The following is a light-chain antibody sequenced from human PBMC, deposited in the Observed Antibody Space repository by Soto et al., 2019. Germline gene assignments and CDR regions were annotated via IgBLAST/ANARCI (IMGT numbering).Light chain of an antibody. CDR1: SSDVGAYNY. CDR3: CSFTSITTYV. CDR2: EVS. J-gene: IGLJ1*01. V-gene: IGLV2-14*01. Sequence: QSVLTQPASVSGSLGQSITISCTGTSSDVGAYNYVSWYQQQPGKAPKLMISEVSNRPSGVSNRFSGSKSGNTASLIISGLQAEVEADYYCCSFTSITTYVFGTGTKATVL.